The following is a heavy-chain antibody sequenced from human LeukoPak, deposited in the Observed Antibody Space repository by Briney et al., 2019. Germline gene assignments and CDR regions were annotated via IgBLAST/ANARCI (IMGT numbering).Heavy chain of an antibody. CDR1: GGSISSSTYY. Sequence: SETLSLTCTVSGGSISSSTYYWGWIRQPPGKGLEWIGSIFYSGRTYYNPSLKSRVTMSVDTSKNQFSLKLSSVNAADTAVYYCARDILATSIAAPYYWGQGTLVTVSS. D-gene: IGHD6-13*01. CDR3: ARDILATSIAAPYY. V-gene: IGHV4-39*07. CDR2: IFYSGRT. J-gene: IGHJ4*02.